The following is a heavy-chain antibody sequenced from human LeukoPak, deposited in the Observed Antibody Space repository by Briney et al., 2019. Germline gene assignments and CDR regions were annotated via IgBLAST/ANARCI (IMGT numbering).Heavy chain of an antibody. CDR1: GYTFTGYY. V-gene: IGHV1-2*02. CDR2: INPNSGGT. Sequence: ASVKVSCKASGYTFTGYYMHWVRQAPGQGLEWMGWINPNSGGTNYAQKFQGRVTMTRDTSISTAYMELSRLRSDDTAVYYCARDHSDTPNLFDPWGQGTLVTVSS. D-gene: IGHD2-15*01. J-gene: IGHJ5*02. CDR3: ARDHSDTPNLFDP.